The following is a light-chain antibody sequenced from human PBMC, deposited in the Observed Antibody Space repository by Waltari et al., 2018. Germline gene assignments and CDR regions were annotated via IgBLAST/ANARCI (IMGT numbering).Light chain of an antibody. Sequence: TQSPVTLSLSPGERATLSCRASHPLFGSYVAWYRQKPGQAPSLVIYNSSTRATGIPDRISGLESGTEFTLTVSRLEPEDSAVYYCQQSGSSPITFGQGTRLEIK. V-gene: IGKV3-20*01. CDR3: QQSGSSPIT. CDR2: NSS. CDR1: HPLFGSY. J-gene: IGKJ5*01.